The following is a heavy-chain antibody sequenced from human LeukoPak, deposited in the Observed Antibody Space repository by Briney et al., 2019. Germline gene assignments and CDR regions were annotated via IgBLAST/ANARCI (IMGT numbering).Heavy chain of an antibody. CDR1: GFTFSSYA. Sequence: GGSLRLSCAASGFTFSSYAMHWVRQAPGKGLEWVAVISYDGSNKYYADSVKGRFTISTDNSKNTLYLQMNSLRAEDTAVYDCAGGPYIVLVPADWYYYGMDVWGQGTTVTVSS. V-gene: IGHV3-30-3*01. CDR2: ISYDGSNK. J-gene: IGHJ6*02. D-gene: IGHD2-2*01. CDR3: AGGPYIVLVPADWYYYGMDV.